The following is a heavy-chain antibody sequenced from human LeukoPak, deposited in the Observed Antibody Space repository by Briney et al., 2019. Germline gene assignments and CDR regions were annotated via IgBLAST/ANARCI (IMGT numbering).Heavy chain of an antibody. D-gene: IGHD2-21*02. CDR2: INPNSGGT. J-gene: IGHJ4*02. CDR3: ARDRLAYCGGDCYPGYY. CDR1: GYTFTGYY. V-gene: IGHV1-2*02. Sequence: RVASVKVSCKASGYTFTGYYMHWVRQAPGQALEWMGWINPNSGGTNYAQKFQGRVTMTRDTSISTAYMELSRLRSDDTAVYYCARDRLAYCGGDCYPGYYWGQGTLVTVSS.